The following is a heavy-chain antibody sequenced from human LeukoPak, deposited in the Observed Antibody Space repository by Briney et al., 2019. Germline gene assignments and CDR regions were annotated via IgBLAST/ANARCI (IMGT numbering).Heavy chain of an antibody. CDR2: ISSSSSYI. Sequence: GGSLRLSCAASGFTFSSYSMNWVRQAPGKGLEWASSISSSSSYIYYADSVKGRFTISRDNAKNSLYLQMNSLRAEDTAVYYCARDTESYYDILTDWGQGTLVTVSS. D-gene: IGHD3-9*01. J-gene: IGHJ4*02. V-gene: IGHV3-21*01. CDR3: ARDTESYYDILTD. CDR1: GFTFSSYS.